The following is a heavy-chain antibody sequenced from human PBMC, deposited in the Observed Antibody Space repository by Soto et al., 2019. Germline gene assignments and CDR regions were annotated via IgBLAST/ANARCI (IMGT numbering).Heavy chain of an antibody. Sequence: QVQLVQSGAEVKKPGSSVKVSCKASGGSFSTYAISWVRHAPGQGLEWLGGVIPILGTTNNAQKFQVRVPLTSEGSTGTAYLALAYLRSDHNAMFYFAMLTGTYYYNDIDFWGQETAVTVSS. CDR1: GGSFSTYA. CDR3: AMLTGTYYYNDIDF. V-gene: IGHV1-69*05. J-gene: IGHJ6*01. CDR2: VIPILGTT. D-gene: IGHD1-1*01.